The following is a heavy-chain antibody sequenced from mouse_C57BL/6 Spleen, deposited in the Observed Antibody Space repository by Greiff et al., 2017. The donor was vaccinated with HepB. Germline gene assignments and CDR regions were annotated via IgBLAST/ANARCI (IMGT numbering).Heavy chain of an antibody. V-gene: IGHV5-6*01. CDR1: GFTFSSYG. J-gene: IGHJ3*01. CDR3: ARHEDAY. Sequence: EVKLVESGGDLVKPGGSLKLSCAASGFTFSSYGMSWVRQTPDKSLEWVATISSGGSYNYNPDSVKGRFNISRYNAKNTLYLQMSSMKSEDTAMYYCARHEDAYWGQGTLVTVSA. CDR2: ISSGGSYN.